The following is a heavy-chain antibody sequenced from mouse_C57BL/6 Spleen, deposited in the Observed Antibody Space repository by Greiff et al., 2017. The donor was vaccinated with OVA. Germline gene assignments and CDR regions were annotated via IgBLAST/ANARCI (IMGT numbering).Heavy chain of an antibody. V-gene: IGHV5-17*01. Sequence: EVKLMESGGGLVKPGGSLKLSCAASGFTFSDYGMHWVRQAPEKGLEWVAYISSGSSTIYYADTVKGRFTISRDNAKNTLFLQMTSLRSEDTAMYYCACLTLGYWGQGTTLTVSS. CDR3: ACLTLGY. CDR2: ISSGSSTI. J-gene: IGHJ2*01. D-gene: IGHD3-1*01. CDR1: GFTFSDYG.